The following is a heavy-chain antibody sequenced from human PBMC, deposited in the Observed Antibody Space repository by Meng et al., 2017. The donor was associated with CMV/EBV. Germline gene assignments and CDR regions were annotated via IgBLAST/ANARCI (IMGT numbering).Heavy chain of an antibody. CDR2: ISSSGSTI. CDR1: GFTFSDYY. J-gene: IGHJ5*02. CDR3: ARAVLRDIVVVPAAIGWFDP. D-gene: IGHD2-2*02. Sequence: GGSLRLSCAASGFTFSDYYMSWIRQAPGKGLEWVSYISSSGSTIYYADSVKGRFTISRDNAKNSLYLQMNSLRAEDTAVYYCARAVLRDIVVVPAAIGWFDPWGQGTLVTVSS. V-gene: IGHV3-11*04.